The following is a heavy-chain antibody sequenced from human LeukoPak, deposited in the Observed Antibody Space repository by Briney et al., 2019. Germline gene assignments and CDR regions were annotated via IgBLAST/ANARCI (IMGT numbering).Heavy chain of an antibody. CDR1: GGSISSGDYY. V-gene: IGHV4-30-4*01. Sequence: SETLSLTCTVSGGSISSGDYYWSWIRQPPGKGLEWIGYIYYSGSTYYNPSLKSRVTISVDTSKNQFSLKLSSVTAADTAVYYCARAKPELWLSFDYWGQGTLVTVSS. D-gene: IGHD3-10*01. CDR2: IYYSGST. CDR3: ARAKPELWLSFDY. J-gene: IGHJ4*02.